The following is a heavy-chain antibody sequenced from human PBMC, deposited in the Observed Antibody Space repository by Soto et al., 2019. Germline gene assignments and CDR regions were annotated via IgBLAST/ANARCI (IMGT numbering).Heavy chain of an antibody. V-gene: IGHV3-23*01. Sequence: PGGSLRLSCAASGFTVSSYGMSWVRQAPGKGLEWVSVITPSSASTFYADSVKGRFTISRDNSKNMLYLQMNSLRAEDTAVYYCAKDRKRMDVWGQGTTVTVSS. CDR1: GFTVSSYG. CDR2: ITPSSAST. CDR3: AKDRKRMDV. J-gene: IGHJ6*02.